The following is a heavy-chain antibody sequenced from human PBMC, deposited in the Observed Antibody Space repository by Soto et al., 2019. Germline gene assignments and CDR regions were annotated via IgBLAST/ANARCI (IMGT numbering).Heavy chain of an antibody. D-gene: IGHD2-15*01. Sequence: SETLSLTCAVYGGSFSGYYWSWTRQPPGKGLEWIGEINHSGSTNYNPSLKSRVTISVDTSKNQFSLKLSSVTAADTAVYYCARDLWAGYCSGGSCYGGGDAFDIWGQGTMVTVSS. CDR3: ARDLWAGYCSGGSCYGGGDAFDI. V-gene: IGHV4-34*01. CDR1: GGSFSGYY. CDR2: INHSGST. J-gene: IGHJ3*02.